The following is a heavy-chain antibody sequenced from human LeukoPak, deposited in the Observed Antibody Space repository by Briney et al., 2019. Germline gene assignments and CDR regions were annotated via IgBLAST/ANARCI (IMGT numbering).Heavy chain of an antibody. CDR3: ARLSYYDNSDFALFDY. CDR2: IYTSGNT. J-gene: IGHJ4*02. CDR1: GGFISSGYYY. Sequence: SETLSLTCTVSGGFISSGYYYWTWIRQPAGKALEWIGRIYTSGNTNYKPSLESRVTISLDTSKKRFSLNLSSVTAADTAIYYCARLSYYDNSDFALFDYWGQGTLVTVSS. D-gene: IGHD3-22*01. V-gene: IGHV4-61*02.